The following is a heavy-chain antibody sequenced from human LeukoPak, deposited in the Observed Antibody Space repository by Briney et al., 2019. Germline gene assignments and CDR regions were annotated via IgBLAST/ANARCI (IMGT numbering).Heavy chain of an antibody. D-gene: IGHD6-19*01. CDR1: GFTFSSYG. CDR3: ARDPPFGMAGTGAFDI. V-gene: IGHV3-33*01. Sequence: GGSLRLSCAASGFTFSSYGMHWVRQAPGKGLEWVAVIWYDGSNKYYADSVKGRFTIPRDNSKNTLYLQMNSLRAEDTAVYYCARDPPFGMAGTGAFDIWGQGTMVTVSS. J-gene: IGHJ3*02. CDR2: IWYDGSNK.